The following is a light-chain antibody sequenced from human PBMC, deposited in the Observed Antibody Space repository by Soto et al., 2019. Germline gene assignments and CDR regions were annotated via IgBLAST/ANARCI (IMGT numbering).Light chain of an antibody. Sequence: QSVLTQPASVSGSPGQSITISCSGTSSDVGAYNFVSWYQVHPGRAPKLIISEVTVRPSGVSHRFSGSKSGNSASLTISGLQAEDKADYYRSSYTTTNTPYVFGSGTKLTVL. CDR1: SSDVGAYNF. J-gene: IGLJ1*01. CDR2: EVT. V-gene: IGLV2-14*01. CDR3: SSYTTTNTPYV.